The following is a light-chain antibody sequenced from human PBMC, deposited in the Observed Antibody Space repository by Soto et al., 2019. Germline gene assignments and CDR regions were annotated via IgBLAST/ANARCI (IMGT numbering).Light chain of an antibody. CDR1: QSISSW. V-gene: IGKV1-5*01. CDR3: QQYSNWPPGT. Sequence: DIQMTQSPSTLSASLGDRVTITCRASQSISSWLAWYQQKPGKAPKLLIYDASSLESGVPSRFSGSGSGTDFTLTISSLQSEDFAVYYCQQYSNWPPGTFGQGTKV. CDR2: DAS. J-gene: IGKJ1*01.